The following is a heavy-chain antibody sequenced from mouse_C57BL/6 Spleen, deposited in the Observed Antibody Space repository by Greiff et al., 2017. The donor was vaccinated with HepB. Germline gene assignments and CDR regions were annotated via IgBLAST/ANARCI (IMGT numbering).Heavy chain of an antibody. D-gene: IGHD1-1*01. Sequence: EVKVVESGGGLVKPGGSLKLSCAASGFTFSSYAMSWVRQTPEKRLEWVATISDGGSYTYYPDNVKGRFTISRDNAKNNLYLQMSHLKSEDTAMYYCARHYYGSSYADYFDYWGQGTTLTVSS. CDR2: ISDGGSYT. J-gene: IGHJ2*01. CDR3: ARHYYGSSYADYFDY. CDR1: GFTFSSYA. V-gene: IGHV5-4*03.